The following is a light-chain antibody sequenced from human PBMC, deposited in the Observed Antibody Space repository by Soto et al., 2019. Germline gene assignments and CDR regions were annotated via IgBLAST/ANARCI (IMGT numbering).Light chain of an antibody. CDR2: DAS. Sequence: DIQMAQSPSSLSASVGDRVTITCRASQSISTYLNWYQQKPGKAPSVLIFDASSLQSGQPSTFSDSGSATDLTLTISSLHPEDFATYYCQQSYSTPISFRQWKLLEIK. CDR1: QSISTY. J-gene: IGKJ5*01. CDR3: QQSYSTPIS. V-gene: IGKV1-39*01.